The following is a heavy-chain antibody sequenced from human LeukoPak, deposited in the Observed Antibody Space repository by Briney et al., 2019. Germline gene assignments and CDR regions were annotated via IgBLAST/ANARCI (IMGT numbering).Heavy chain of an antibody. D-gene: IGHD3-3*01. J-gene: IGHJ4*02. CDR2: ISGSGGST. CDR3: AKERFENDY. V-gene: IGHV3-23*01. Sequence: SCTASGGTFSNYAMHWVRQAPGKGLEWVSTISGSGGSTYYAHSVKGRFTISRDNSRNTLYLQMNSLRAEDTAVYYCAKERFENDYWGQGTLVTVSS. CDR1: GGTFSNYA.